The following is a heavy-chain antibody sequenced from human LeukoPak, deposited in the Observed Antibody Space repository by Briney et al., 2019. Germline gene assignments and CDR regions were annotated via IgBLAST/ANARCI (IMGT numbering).Heavy chain of an antibody. CDR1: GGSFSGYY. CDR2: IKHRRST. J-gene: IGHJ5*02. Sequence: SETLSLTCAVYGGSFSGYYWSCIRQLPGKGLEWIGEIKHRRSTNYIPSLKSRVTISVDTSKNQFSLKLSSVTAADTAVYYCARMGMSIAVAVGPGRFDPWGQGTLVTVSS. V-gene: IGHV4-34*01. CDR3: ARMGMSIAVAVGPGRFDP. D-gene: IGHD6-19*01.